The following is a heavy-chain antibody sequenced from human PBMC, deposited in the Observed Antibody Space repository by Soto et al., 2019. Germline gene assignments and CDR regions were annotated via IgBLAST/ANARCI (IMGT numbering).Heavy chain of an antibody. D-gene: IGHD1-7*01. Sequence: EVQLVESGGGLVKPGRSLRLSCTASGFTFGDYAMSWFRQAPGKGLEWVGFIRSKAYGGTTEYAASVKGRFTISRDDSKSIAYLQMNSLKPEDTAVYYCTRDRVSYNWNYFEYFDYWGQGTLVTVSS. CDR1: GFTFGDYA. CDR3: TRDRVSYNWNYFEYFDY. CDR2: IRSKAYGGTT. V-gene: IGHV3-49*05. J-gene: IGHJ4*02.